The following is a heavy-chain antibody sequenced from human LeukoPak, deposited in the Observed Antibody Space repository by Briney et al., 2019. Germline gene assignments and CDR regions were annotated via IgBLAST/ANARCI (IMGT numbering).Heavy chain of an antibody. V-gene: IGHV3-7*01. D-gene: IGHD6-19*01. CDR1: GFTLSSYW. CDR2: IKEDGSEK. Sequence: GGSLRLSCTASGFTLSSYWMSWVRQAPGKGLEWVANIKEDGSEKYYVDSVKGRFTISRDNPKNSLSLQMNSLRVEDTAVFYCAKERWGSSGHFDLWGQGTLVTVSP. J-gene: IGHJ4*02. CDR3: AKERWGSSGHFDL.